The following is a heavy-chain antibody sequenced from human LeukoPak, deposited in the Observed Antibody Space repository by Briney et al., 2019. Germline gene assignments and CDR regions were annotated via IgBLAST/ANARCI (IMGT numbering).Heavy chain of an antibody. D-gene: IGHD3-22*01. CDR1: GFIFSSYA. CDR3: AKDRPNYYDSSGQDY. CDR2: ISGSGGST. Sequence: PGGSLRLSCAASGFIFSSYAMSWVRQAPGKGLEWVSAISGSGGSTFYADSVKGRFTISRDNSKNTLYLQMNSLRADDTAVYYCAKDRPNYYDSSGQDYWGQGTLVTVSS. J-gene: IGHJ4*02. V-gene: IGHV3-23*01.